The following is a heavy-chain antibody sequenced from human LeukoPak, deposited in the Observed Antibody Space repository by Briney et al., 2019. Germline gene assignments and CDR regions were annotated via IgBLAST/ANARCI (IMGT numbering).Heavy chain of an antibody. CDR2: IYHSGST. CDR3: ARGYGSGSYEWFDP. D-gene: IGHD3-10*01. J-gene: IGHJ5*02. Sequence: PLQTLSLTCAVSGGSISSGGYSWSWIRQPPGKGLEWIGYIYHSGSTYYNPSLKSRVTISVDRSKNQFSLKLSSVTAADTAVYYCARGYGSGSYEWFDPWGQGTLVTVSS. CDR1: GGSISSGGYS. V-gene: IGHV4-30-2*01.